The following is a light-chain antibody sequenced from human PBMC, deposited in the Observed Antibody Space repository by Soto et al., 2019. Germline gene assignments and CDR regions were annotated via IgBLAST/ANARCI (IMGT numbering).Light chain of an antibody. CDR3: QQYVILPYT. V-gene: IGKV3-15*01. J-gene: IGKJ2*01. CDR2: GAS. CDR1: QSVSNN. Sequence: EIVLTQSPATLSVFPGEKATLSCGASQSVSNNLAWYHQKPGQAPRPLIYGASTRATGAPARFSGSGSGTDFTFTINGLQPEDVATFSCQQYVILPYTFCQGTKLESK.